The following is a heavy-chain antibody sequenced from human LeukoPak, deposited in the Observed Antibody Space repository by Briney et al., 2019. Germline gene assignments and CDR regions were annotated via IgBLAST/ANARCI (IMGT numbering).Heavy chain of an antibody. CDR1: GFTFSSYW. CDR3: ARRSEHGPHFDY. J-gene: IGHJ4*02. D-gene: IGHD2-21*01. V-gene: IGHV3-74*01. CDR2: INSDGSST. Sequence: GGSLRLSCAASGFTFSSYWMHWVRQAPGKGPMWVSRINSDGSSTSYVDSVKGRFTISRDKAKKTLYPQVNSLRAEDTAVSYCARRSEHGPHFDYWSQGTLVTVSS.